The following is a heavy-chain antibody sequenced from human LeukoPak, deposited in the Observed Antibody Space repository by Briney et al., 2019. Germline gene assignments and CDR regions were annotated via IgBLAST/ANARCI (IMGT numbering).Heavy chain of an antibody. D-gene: IGHD6-19*01. Sequence: ASVKVSCKASGYTFTSYYMHWVRQAPGQGLEWMGIINPSGGSTSYAQKFQGRVTMTRDTSTSTVYMELSSLRSEDTAVYYCARVAHLDSSGWFPFDYWGQGTLVTVSS. V-gene: IGHV1-46*01. J-gene: IGHJ4*02. CDR3: ARVAHLDSSGWFPFDY. CDR1: GYTFTSYY. CDR2: INPSGGST.